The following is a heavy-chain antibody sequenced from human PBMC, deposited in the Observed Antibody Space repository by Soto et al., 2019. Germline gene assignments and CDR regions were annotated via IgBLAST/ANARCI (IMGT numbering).Heavy chain of an antibody. CDR1: GFTFSRYG. Sequence: GGSLRLSCAASGFTFSRYGMHWVRQAPGKGLEWVALIWYDGTKKYYADSVKGRFTISRDNSKNTLYLQMNSLRVEDTAVYYCARGWSSGSATLDYWGQGTLVTVSS. CDR3: ARGWSSGSATLDY. V-gene: IGHV3-33*01. CDR2: IWYDGTKK. D-gene: IGHD6-19*01. J-gene: IGHJ4*02.